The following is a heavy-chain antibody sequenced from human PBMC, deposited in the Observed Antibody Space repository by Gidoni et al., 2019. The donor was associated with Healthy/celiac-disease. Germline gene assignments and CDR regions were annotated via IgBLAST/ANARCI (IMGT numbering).Heavy chain of an antibody. V-gene: IGHV2-70*04. D-gene: IGHD6-19*01. J-gene: IGHJ4*02. CDR3: ARDSSGWSYFDY. Sequence: QVTLKESGPALVKPTQTLTLTCPFSGFSLSTSGMRVSWIRQPPGKALEWLARIDWDDDKFYSTSLKTRLTISKDTSKNQVVLTMTNMDPVDTATYYCARDSSGWSYFDYWGQGTLVTVSS. CDR2: IDWDDDK. CDR1: GFSLSTSGMR.